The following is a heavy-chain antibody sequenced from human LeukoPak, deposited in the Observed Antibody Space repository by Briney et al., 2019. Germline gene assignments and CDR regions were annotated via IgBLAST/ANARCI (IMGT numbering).Heavy chain of an antibody. CDR3: AKGERVYCSASTCYPFDY. Sequence: GGSLRLSCAASGFTFSNYAMNWVRQAPGTRLEWVSSITGGGESTYHADSVKGRFTISRDNSKNAVSLQMNSLRAEDTAVYYCAKGERVYCSASTCYPFDYWGLGILVSVSS. J-gene: IGHJ4*02. V-gene: IGHV3-23*01. CDR2: ITGGGEST. D-gene: IGHD2-15*01. CDR1: GFTFSNYA.